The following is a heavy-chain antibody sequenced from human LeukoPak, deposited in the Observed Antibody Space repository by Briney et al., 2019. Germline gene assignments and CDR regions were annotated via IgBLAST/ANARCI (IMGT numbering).Heavy chain of an antibody. CDR2: IYYSGST. Sequence: SETLSLTCTVSGGSISSYYWSWIRQPPGKGLEWIGYIYYSGSTNYNPSLKSRVTISVDTSKNRFSLKLSSVTAADTAVYYCARLVSTTAYYFDYWGQGTLVTVSS. J-gene: IGHJ4*02. CDR1: GGSISSYY. D-gene: IGHD4-17*01. V-gene: IGHV4-59*01. CDR3: ARLVSTTAYYFDY.